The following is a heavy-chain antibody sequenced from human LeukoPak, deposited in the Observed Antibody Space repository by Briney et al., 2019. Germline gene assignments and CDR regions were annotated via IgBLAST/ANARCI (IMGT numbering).Heavy chain of an antibody. J-gene: IGHJ4*02. CDR3: ARAWCSSTSCLDY. CDR2: INHSGST. Sequence: PGGSLRLSCTASGFSFSTYTMNWIRQPPGKGLEWIGEINHSGSTNYNPSLKSRVTISVDTSKNQFSLKLSSVTAADTAVYYCARAWCSSTSCLDYWGQGTLVTVSS. CDR1: GFSFSTYT. V-gene: IGHV4-34*01. D-gene: IGHD2-2*01.